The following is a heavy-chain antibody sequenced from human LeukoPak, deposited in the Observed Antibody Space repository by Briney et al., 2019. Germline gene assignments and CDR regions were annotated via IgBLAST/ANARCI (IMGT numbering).Heavy chain of an antibody. CDR3: ARDQGAFDY. J-gene: IGHJ4*02. D-gene: IGHD1-26*01. CDR1: GYSFTSNY. CDR2: IYPSDGST. Sequence: ASVKISCKASGYSFTSNYIHWVRQAPGQGLEWMGMIYPSDGSTSYAQKFQGRVTVTRDTSTSTVHMELSGLRSEDTAVYYCARDQGAFDYWGQGTLVTVSS. V-gene: IGHV1-46*01.